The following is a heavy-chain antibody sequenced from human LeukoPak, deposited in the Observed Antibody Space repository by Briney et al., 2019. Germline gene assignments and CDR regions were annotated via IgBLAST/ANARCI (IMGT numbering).Heavy chain of an antibody. CDR1: GDSIRSYY. Sequence: SETLSLTCIVSGDSIRSYYWSWIRQPAGKGLEWIGRIYNSGSTNYNPSLKSRVTMSVDTPKNQFSLKLTSVTAADTAVYFCARDSTDYSSGWFDNWGQGILVTVSS. V-gene: IGHV4-4*07. J-gene: IGHJ4*02. CDR3: ARDSTDYSSGWFDN. D-gene: IGHD6-19*01. CDR2: IYNSGST.